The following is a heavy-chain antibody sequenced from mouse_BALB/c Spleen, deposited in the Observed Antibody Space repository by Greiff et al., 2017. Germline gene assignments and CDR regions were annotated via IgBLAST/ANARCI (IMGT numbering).Heavy chain of an antibody. J-gene: IGHJ1*01. V-gene: IGHV3-2*02. D-gene: IGHD1-1*01. CDR3: ARYYYGSSHWYFDV. CDR2: ISYSGST. Sequence: VQLKESGPGLVKPSQSLSLTCTVTGYSITSDYAWNWIRQFPGNKLEWMGYISYSGSTSYNPSLKSRISITRDTSKNQFFLQLNSVTTEDTATYYCARYYYGSSHWYFDVWGAGTTVTVSS. CDR1: GYSITSDYA.